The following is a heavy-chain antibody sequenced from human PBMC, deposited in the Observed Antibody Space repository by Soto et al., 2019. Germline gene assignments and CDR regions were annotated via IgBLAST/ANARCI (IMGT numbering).Heavy chain of an antibody. V-gene: IGHV3-23*01. J-gene: IGHJ1*01. D-gene: IGHD2-15*01. CDR3: AKDRGITPSRGGYFQH. CDR1: GFTYSSYA. CDR2: ISGSGGST. Sequence: GGSLRLSCAASGFTYSSYAMSWVRQAPGKGLEWVLAISGSGGSTYYADSVKGRFTISRDNSKNTLYLQMNSLRAEDTTVYYCAKDRGITPSRGGYFQHWGQGTLVTVSS.